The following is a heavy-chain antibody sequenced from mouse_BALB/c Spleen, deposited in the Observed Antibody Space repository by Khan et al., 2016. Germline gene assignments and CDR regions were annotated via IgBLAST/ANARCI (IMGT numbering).Heavy chain of an antibody. V-gene: IGHV9-2-1*01. D-gene: IGHD2-1*01. CDR2: INTETGEP. CDR1: GYTFTDYS. CDR3: APLYGNYFYDAMDY. Sequence: QIQLVQSGPELKKPGETVKISCKASGYTFTDYSMHWVKQAPGKGLKWMGWINTETGEPTYADDFKGRFAFSLETSASTAYLQINNLKNEDTATYFCAPLYGNYFYDAMDYWGQGTSVTVSS. J-gene: IGHJ4*01.